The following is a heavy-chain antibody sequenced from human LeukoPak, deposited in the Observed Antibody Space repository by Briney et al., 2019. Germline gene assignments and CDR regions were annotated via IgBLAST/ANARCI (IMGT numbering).Heavy chain of an antibody. D-gene: IGHD6-6*01. CDR2: MNPNSGNT. CDR1: GYTFTSYD. CDR3: ARVPRDSSSVYYYYYYMDV. V-gene: IGHV1-8*01. J-gene: IGHJ6*03. Sequence: GASVKVSCKASGYTFTSYDINWVRQPTGQGLEWMGWMNPNSGNTGYAQKFQGRVTMTRNTSISTAYMELSSLRSEDTAVYYCARVPRDSSSVYYYYYYMDVWGKGTTVTVSS.